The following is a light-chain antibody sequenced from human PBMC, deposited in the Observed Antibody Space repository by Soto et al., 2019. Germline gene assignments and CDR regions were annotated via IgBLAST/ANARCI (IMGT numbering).Light chain of an antibody. CDR3: SPYTSTTVV. V-gene: IGLV2-14*01. Sequence: QSALTQPASVSGSPGQSITISCTATSSDVGGDNYVSWYQQHPGKAPKLMIYDVSNRPSGVSNRFSGSKSGNTASLTISGLQAEDEAEYYCSPYTSTTVVFGGGTKLTVL. CDR2: DVS. CDR1: SSDVGGDNY. J-gene: IGLJ2*01.